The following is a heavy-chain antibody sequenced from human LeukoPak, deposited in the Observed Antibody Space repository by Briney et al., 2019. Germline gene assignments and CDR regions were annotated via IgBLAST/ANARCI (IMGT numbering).Heavy chain of an antibody. CDR1: GFTGSSNY. V-gene: IGHV3-53*01. D-gene: IGHD3-22*01. CDR2: IYNGGST. CDR3: ARLGPLDYYDSSGYFPDAFDI. Sequence: VGSLRLSCAASGFTGSSNYMSWVRQALGKRLEWFSVIYNGGSTYYAYSVKCRFTISRAASKTTLYLQMNSLRAEDTAVYYCARLGPLDYYDSSGYFPDAFDIWGQGPMLPVSS. J-gene: IGHJ3*02.